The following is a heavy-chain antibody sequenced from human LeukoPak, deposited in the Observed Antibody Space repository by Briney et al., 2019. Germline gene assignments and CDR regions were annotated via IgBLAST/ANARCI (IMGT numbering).Heavy chain of an antibody. V-gene: IGHV3-64D*06. D-gene: IGHD3-10*01. CDR2: ISSNGGST. J-gene: IGHJ4*02. CDR3: VKDGSGSYYTYYFDY. CDR1: GFTFSRYA. Sequence: GGSLRLSCSASGFTFSRYAMHCVRQAPGKGLEYVSAISSNGGSTYYADSVKGRFTTSRDNSKNTLYLQMSSLRAEDTAVYYCVKDGSGSYYTYYFDYWGQGTLVTVSS.